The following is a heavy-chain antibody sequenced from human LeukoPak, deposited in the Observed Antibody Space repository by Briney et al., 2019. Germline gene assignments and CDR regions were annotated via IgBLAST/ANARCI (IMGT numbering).Heavy chain of an antibody. D-gene: IGHD3-16*01. CDR2: INSDGSST. CDR1: GFTFSSYW. CDR3: ARAGWGSDVDY. J-gene: IGHJ4*02. Sequence: QPGGSLRLSCAASGFTFSSYWMHWVRQAPGKGLVWVSLINSDGSSTSYADSVKGRFTISRDNAKNTLYLQMNSLRAEDMAVYYCARAGWGSDVDYWGQGTLVTVSS. V-gene: IGHV3-74*01.